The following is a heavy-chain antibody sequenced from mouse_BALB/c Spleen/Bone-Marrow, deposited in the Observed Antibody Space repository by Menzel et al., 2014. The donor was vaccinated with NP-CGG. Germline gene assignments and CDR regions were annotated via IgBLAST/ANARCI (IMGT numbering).Heavy chain of an antibody. CDR2: INPSSGGT. J-gene: IGHJ3*01. CDR1: GYTFTSYY. CDR3: TRSGPGFAY. V-gene: IGHV1S81*02. Sequence: QVHVKQSGAELVKPGASVKLSCKASGYTFTSYYMYWVKQRPGQGLEWIGEINPSSGGTNFNEKVKSKATLTVDKSSSTAYMQLSSLTSEDSAIYYCTRSGPGFAYWGQGTLVTVSA.